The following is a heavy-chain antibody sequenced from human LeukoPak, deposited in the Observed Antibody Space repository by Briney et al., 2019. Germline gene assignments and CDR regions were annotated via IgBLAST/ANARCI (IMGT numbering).Heavy chain of an antibody. Sequence: SETLSLTCTVSDDSISSFYWGWIRQPPGKGLEWIAYIHSVGYSNYNPSLKSRVSMSIDTSKKQFSLKLTSVTATDTAVHYCARHITDSGSSFDLWSRGTLVTVSS. V-gene: IGHV4-59*08. J-gene: IGHJ2*01. CDR3: ARHITDSGSSFDL. CDR1: DDSISSFY. D-gene: IGHD3-10*01. CDR2: IHSVGYS.